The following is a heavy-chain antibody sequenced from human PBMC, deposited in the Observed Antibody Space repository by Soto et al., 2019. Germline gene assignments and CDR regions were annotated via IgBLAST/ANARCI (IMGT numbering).Heavy chain of an antibody. CDR3: AKDDSSGYPHVDY. J-gene: IGHJ4*02. CDR2: ISYDGSNK. V-gene: IGHV3-30*18. CDR1: GFTFSSYG. Sequence: LRLSCAASGFTFSSYGMHWVRQAPGKGLEWVAVISYDGSNKYYADSVKGRFTISRDNSKNTLYLQMNSLRAEDTAVYYCAKDDSSGYPHVDYWGQGTLVTVSS. D-gene: IGHD3-22*01.